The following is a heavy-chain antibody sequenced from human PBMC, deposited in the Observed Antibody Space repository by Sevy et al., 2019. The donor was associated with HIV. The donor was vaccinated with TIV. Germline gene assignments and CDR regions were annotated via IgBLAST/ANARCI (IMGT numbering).Heavy chain of an antibody. CDR2: FKSKIHGGTT. CDR1: GFIFGDYG. J-gene: IGHJ4*02. CDR3: TRWSGSQSIFDY. V-gene: IGHV3-49*04. Sequence: GGSLRLSCTASGFIFGDYGMSWVRQAPGKGLEWIAFFKSKIHGGTTENAESVKGRFTISRDDYKNIVYLQMSNLKTEDTAVYYCTRWSGSQSIFDYWGQGTLVTVSS. D-gene: IGHD1-26*01.